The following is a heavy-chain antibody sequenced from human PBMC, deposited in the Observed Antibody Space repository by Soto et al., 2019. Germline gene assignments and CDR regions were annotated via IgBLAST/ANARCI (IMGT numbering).Heavy chain of an antibody. D-gene: IGHD3-10*01. CDR2: IQYNGYS. Sequence: QVQLQESGPGLVKPSETLSLTCTVSGGSITNYYCSWFRQPPGKGLEWIGYIQYNGYSAYNLSLKRRAPMSMDTSKTQFPLMVESVTATDTAVYYCARHGFGPLHGLVDVWGQGTTVIVSS. V-gene: IGHV4-59*08. J-gene: IGHJ6*02. CDR3: ARHGFGPLHGLVDV. CDR1: GGSITNYY.